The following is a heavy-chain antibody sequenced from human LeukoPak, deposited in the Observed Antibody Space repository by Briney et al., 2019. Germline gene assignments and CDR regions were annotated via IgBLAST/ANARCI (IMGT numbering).Heavy chain of an antibody. J-gene: IGHJ5*02. V-gene: IGHV4-34*01. CDR3: ARDHPNNWFDP. D-gene: IGHD1-14*01. CDR1: GGSFSGYY. Sequence: SETLSLTCAGYGGSFSGYYWSWIRQPPGKGLEWIGEINHSGSTNYNPSLKSRVTISVDTSKNQFSLKLSSVTAADTAVYYCARDHPNNWFDPWGQGTLVTVSS. CDR2: INHSGST.